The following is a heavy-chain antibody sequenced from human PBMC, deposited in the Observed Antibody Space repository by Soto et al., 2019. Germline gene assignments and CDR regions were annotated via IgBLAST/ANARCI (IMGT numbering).Heavy chain of an antibody. J-gene: IGHJ4*02. D-gene: IGHD1-26*01. V-gene: IGHV1-69*01. CDR1: GGTFSSYA. Sequence: QVQLVQSGAEVKKPGSSVKVSCKASGGTFSSYAISWVRQAPGQGLEWMGGIIPIFGTANYAQKFQGRVTITADESTSTAHMELSSLRSEDTAVYYCARVPFSYSGSVRYYFDYWGQGTLVTVSS. CDR2: IIPIFGTA. CDR3: ARVPFSYSGSVRYYFDY.